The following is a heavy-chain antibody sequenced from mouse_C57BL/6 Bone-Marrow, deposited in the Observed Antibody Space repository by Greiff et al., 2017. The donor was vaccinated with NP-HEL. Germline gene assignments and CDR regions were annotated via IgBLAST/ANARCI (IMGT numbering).Heavy chain of an antibody. J-gene: IGHJ3*01. CDR3: ARGAYYSNPFAY. V-gene: IGHV5-12*01. Sequence: EVQVVESGGGLVQPGGSLKLSCAASGFTFSDYYMYWVRQTPEKRLEWVAYISNGGGSTYYPDTVKGRFTISRDNAKNTLYLQMSRLKSEDTAMYYCARGAYYSNPFAYWGQGTLVTVSA. D-gene: IGHD2-5*01. CDR2: ISNGGGST. CDR1: GFTFSDYY.